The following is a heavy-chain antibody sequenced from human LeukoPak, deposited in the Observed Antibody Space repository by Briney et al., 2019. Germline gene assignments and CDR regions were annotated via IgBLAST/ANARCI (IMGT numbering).Heavy chain of an antibody. CDR2: IHVDANEI. D-gene: IGHD6-6*01. CDR1: GFTFSDEG. J-gene: IGHJ3*02. V-gene: IGHV3-30*02. Sequence: GGSLRLSCAASGFTFSDEGMHWVRQAPGKGLEWVSFIHVDANEIYYADSVKGRFTISRDNSKNTLYLQMNSLRAEDTAVYYCAKDHQYARIAARLGAFDIWGQGTMVTVSS. CDR3: AKDHQYARIAARLGAFDI.